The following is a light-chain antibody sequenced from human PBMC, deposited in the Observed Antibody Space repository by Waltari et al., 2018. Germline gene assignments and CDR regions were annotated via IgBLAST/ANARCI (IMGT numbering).Light chain of an antibody. J-gene: IGKJ5*01. CDR1: QSVLYSSNNKNY. CDR2: WAS. V-gene: IGKV4-1*01. CDR3: QQYSSLPPLT. Sequence: DIVMSQSPDSLAVTLGERATMNCKSSQSVLYSSNNKNYLAWYQQKPGQPPKLLIYWASTRASGVPVRFCGCGSGTDFTLTISSLQAEDVAVYFCQQYSSLPPLTFCQGTRLEIK.